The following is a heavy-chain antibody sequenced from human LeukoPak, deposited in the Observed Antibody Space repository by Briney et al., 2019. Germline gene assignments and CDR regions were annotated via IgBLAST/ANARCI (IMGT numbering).Heavy chain of an antibody. V-gene: IGHV3-23*01. Sequence: GSLRLSCAASGFIFSTFAMTRGRQGPGKGLEWVSSITGSGAGTYYADSVKGRFTISRDNSKSTLYLQINSLGAGDTAIYYCAKGKGDSNLDWFDPWGQGTLVTVSS. J-gene: IGHJ5*02. CDR2: ITGSGAGT. CDR1: GFIFSTFA. CDR3: AKGKGDSNLDWFDP. D-gene: IGHD1-14*01.